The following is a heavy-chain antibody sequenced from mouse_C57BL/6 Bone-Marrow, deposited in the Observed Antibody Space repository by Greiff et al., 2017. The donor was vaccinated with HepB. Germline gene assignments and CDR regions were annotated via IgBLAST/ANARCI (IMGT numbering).Heavy chain of an antibody. CDR2: INPSSGYT. Sequence: VMLVESGAELARPGASVKMSCKASGYTFTSYTMHWVKQRPGQGLEWIGYINPSSGYTKYNQKFKDKATLTADKSSSTAYMQLSSLTSEDSAVYYCARVYDPYWYFDVWGTGTTVTVSS. D-gene: IGHD2-3*01. CDR1: GYTFTSYT. V-gene: IGHV1-4*01. CDR3: ARVYDPYWYFDV. J-gene: IGHJ1*03.